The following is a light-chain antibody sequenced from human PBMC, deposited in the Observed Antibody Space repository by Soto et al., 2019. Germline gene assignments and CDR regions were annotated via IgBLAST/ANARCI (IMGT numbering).Light chain of an antibody. CDR3: QQYNDWPQLT. J-gene: IGKJ4*01. Sequence: EIVMTQSPATLSVSPGERATLSCRASQSVSSNLAWYQQKPGQAPRLLIYGAFTRATGIPGRFSGSGSGTEFTLTISSLQSEDFVVYYCQQYNDWPQLTFGGGTTVEIK. CDR2: GAF. CDR1: QSVSSN. V-gene: IGKV3-15*01.